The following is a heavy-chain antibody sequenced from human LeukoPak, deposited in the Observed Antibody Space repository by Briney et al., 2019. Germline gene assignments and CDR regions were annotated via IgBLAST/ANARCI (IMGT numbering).Heavy chain of an antibody. CDR2: ISAYNGNT. J-gene: IGHJ4*02. CDR3: ARDHRLNANYYDSSGDY. V-gene: IGHV1-18*01. D-gene: IGHD3-22*01. Sequence: ASVKVSCKASGYTFSSYGISGWRRAPGQGGGGWGGISAYNGNTNYAQKLQGRVTMTTDTSTSTAYMELRSLRSDDTAVYYCARDHRLNANYYDSSGDYWGQGTLVTVSS. CDR1: GYTFSSYG.